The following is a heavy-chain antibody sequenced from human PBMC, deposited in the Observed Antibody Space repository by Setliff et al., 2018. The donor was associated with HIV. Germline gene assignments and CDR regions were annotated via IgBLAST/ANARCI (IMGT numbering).Heavy chain of an antibody. CDR1: GGSISSGSYY. D-gene: IGHD3-10*01. V-gene: IGHV4-61*02. J-gene: IGHJ6*02. CDR2: IYTSGST. Sequence: SETLSLTCTVPGGSISSGSYYWSWIRQPAGKGLEWIGRIYTSGSTNYNPSLKSRVTISVDTSKNQFSLKLSSVTAADTAVYYCARGLHLRITMVRGEYYGMDVWGQGTTVTVSS. CDR3: ARGLHLRITMVRGEYYGMDV.